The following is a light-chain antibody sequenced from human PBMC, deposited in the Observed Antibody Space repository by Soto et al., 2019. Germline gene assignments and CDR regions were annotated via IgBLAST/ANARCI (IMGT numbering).Light chain of an antibody. CDR3: QQYGSSPPIT. Sequence: IQMTQSPSSLSASVGDRVTITCRASQGISNELGWYQQRPGKAPKVLIYGASNLQSGVPSRFSGSASGTDFTLTISRLEPEDFAVYYCQQYGSSPPITFGQGTRLEI. V-gene: IGKV1-6*01. CDR1: QGISNE. CDR2: GAS. J-gene: IGKJ5*01.